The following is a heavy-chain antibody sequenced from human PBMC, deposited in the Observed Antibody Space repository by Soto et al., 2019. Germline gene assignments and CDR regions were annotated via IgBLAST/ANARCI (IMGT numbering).Heavy chain of an antibody. Sequence: EVQLVESGGGLVKPGGSLRLSCAASGFTFSSYSMNWVRQAPGKGLEWVSSISVGSGHIYYADSVKGRFTISRDNSKNTLYLQLDSLTGADTAVYYCARAKAVVIAALDIWGQGTMVTVSS. V-gene: IGHV3-21*04. CDR1: GFTFSSYS. CDR3: ARAKAVVIAALDI. CDR2: ISVGSGHI. D-gene: IGHD2-21*01. J-gene: IGHJ3*02.